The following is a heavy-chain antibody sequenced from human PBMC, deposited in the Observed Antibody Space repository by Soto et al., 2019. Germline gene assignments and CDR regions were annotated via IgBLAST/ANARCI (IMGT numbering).Heavy chain of an antibody. D-gene: IGHD3-22*01. CDR3: ASEAYYFDTSGYYY. CDR1: GFTFSSDS. V-gene: IGHV3-21*01. Sequence: EVQLVESGGGLVKPGGSLRLSCAASGFTFSSDSMNWVRQAPGKGLEWVSSISSSSNYIYYADSVKGRFTISRDNAKNSLYLQMNSLRAEDTAVYYCASEAYYFDTSGYYYWGQGTLVTVSS. J-gene: IGHJ4*02. CDR2: ISSSSNYI.